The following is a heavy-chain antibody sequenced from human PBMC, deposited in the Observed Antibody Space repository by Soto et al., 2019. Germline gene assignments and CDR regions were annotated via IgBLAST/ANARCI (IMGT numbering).Heavy chain of an antibody. J-gene: IGHJ6*02. CDR2: VHFTGDT. Sequence: QVQLLESGPGLVKPSETLSLTCTVSGGSIDRYYWRWIRHLPGKGLEWVGYVHFTGDTYGNPSLKSRITMSVDSSNQISLTLTSVTAADTAVYYCARLRTLDGDYTIGAMDVWGQGTAVTVSS. V-gene: IGHV4-59*01. D-gene: IGHD4-17*01. CDR1: GGSIDRYY. CDR3: ARLRTLDGDYTIGAMDV.